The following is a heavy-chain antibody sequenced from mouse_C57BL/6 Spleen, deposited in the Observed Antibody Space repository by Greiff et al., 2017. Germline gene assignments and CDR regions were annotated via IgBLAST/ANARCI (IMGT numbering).Heavy chain of an antibody. V-gene: IGHV1-15*01. J-gene: IGHJ3*01. D-gene: IGHD1-1*01. CDR2: IDPETGGT. CDR3: TRLSYGSSYGAWFAY. Sequence: QVQLQQSGAELVRPGASVTLSCKASGYTFTDYEMHWVKQTPVHGLEWIGAIDPETGGTAYNQKFKAKAILTADKSSSTAYMELRSLTSEDSAVYYCTRLSYGSSYGAWFAYWGQGTLVTVSA. CDR1: GYTFTDYE.